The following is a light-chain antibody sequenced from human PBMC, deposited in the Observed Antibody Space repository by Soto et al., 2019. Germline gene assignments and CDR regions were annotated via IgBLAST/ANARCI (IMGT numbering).Light chain of an antibody. CDR3: HQYGDWPLT. CDR2: ATS. CDR1: QSVGTN. Sequence: EIVLTQSPATLSVSPGERATLSCRASQSVGTNFAWYQQKPGQAPRLLIFATSTRATGVPARCSGSGSGTEFTLTISSLQSEEFAVYYYHQYGDWPLTFGGGAKGEIE. J-gene: IGKJ4*01. V-gene: IGKV3-15*01.